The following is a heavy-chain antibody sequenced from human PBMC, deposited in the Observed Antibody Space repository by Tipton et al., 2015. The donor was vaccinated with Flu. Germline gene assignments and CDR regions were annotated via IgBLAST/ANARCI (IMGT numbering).Heavy chain of an antibody. Sequence: TLSLTCTVSGGSIRSSSYYWGWIRQPPGKGLWWIGSIYYSGSTYYNPSLKSRVTISVHTSKNQFSLKLSSVTAADTAVYYCASIIAVAGTSRFDYLGQGTPVTVSS. CDR2: IYYSGST. J-gene: IGHJ4*02. CDR1: GGSIRSSSYY. CDR3: ASIIAVAGTSRFDY. D-gene: IGHD6-19*01. V-gene: IGHV4-39*01.